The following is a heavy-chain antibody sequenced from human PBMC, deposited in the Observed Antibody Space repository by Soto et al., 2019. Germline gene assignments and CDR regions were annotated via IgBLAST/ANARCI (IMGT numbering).Heavy chain of an antibody. CDR2: INAGNGNT. D-gene: IGHD6-13*01. J-gene: IGHJ6*02. CDR1: GYTFTSYA. Sequence: ASVKVSCKASGYTFTSYAMHWVRQAPGQRLEWMGWINAGNGNTKYSQKFQGRVTITRDTSASTAYMELSSLRSEDTAVYYCARDGWWYSSSNYGMAVWGQGTTVTVSS. CDR3: ARDGWWYSSSNYGMAV. V-gene: IGHV1-3*01.